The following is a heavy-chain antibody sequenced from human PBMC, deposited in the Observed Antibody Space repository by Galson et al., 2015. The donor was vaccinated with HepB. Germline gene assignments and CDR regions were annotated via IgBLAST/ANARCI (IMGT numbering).Heavy chain of an antibody. CDR3: ARVVDGDYNAFDI. CDR2: IYYSGST. J-gene: IGHJ3*02. V-gene: IGHV4-59*01. Sequence: TLSLTCTVSGGSIRNYYWSWIRQPPGKGLEWVGYIYYSGSTNYNPSLKSRVTISVDTSKNQFSLKLSSVTAADTAIYYCARVVDGDYNAFDIWGQGTMVTVSS. D-gene: IGHD4-17*01. CDR1: GGSIRNYY.